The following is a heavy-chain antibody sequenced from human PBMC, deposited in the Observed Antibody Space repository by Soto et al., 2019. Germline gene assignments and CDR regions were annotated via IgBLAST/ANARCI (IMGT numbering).Heavy chain of an antibody. CDR3: ARDGDFSSYYYHMDV. J-gene: IGHJ6*03. D-gene: IGHD3-3*01. CDR2: IYSGGST. V-gene: IGHV3-66*01. Sequence: GGSLRLSCAASGFTVSSNYMSWVRQAPGKGLEWVSVIYSGGSTYYADSVKGRFTISRDNSKNTLHLQMNSLRAEDTAVYYCARDGDFSSYYYHMDVWGKGTTVTVSS. CDR1: GFTVSSNY.